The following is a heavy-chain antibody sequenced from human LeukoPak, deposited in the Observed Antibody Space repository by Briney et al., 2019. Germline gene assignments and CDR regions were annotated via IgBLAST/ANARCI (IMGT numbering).Heavy chain of an antibody. Sequence: SETLSLTCGVYGGSFSGYYWSWIRQPPGKGLEWIGEINHSGSTNYNPSHKSRVTISADTSKNQFSLRLRSVTAPDTAVYYCASGSPDYGDYIYWGQGTLVTVSS. CDR1: GGSFSGYY. J-gene: IGHJ4*02. CDR2: INHSGST. CDR3: ASGSPDYGDYIY. V-gene: IGHV4-34*01. D-gene: IGHD4-17*01.